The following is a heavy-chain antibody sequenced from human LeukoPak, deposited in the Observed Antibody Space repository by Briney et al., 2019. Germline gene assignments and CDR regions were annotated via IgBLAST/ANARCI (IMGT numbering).Heavy chain of an antibody. CDR1: GFTFSSYG. D-gene: IGHD3-10*01. CDR2: IWYGGSNK. J-gene: IGHJ6*03. CDR3: ARSTVRYYYYMDV. Sequence: GGSLRLSCAASGFTFSSYGLHWVRQAPGKGLEWVAVIWYGGSNKYYADSVKGRFTISRDNSKTTLYLQMNSLRAEDTAVYYCARSTVRYYYYMDVWGKGTTVTVSS. V-gene: IGHV3-33*08.